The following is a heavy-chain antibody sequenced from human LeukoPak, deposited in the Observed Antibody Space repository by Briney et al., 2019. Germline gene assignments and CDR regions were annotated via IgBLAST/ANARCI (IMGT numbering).Heavy chain of an antibody. CDR2: IYYSGST. CDR1: GGSISSYY. V-gene: IGHV4-59*01. J-gene: IGHJ5*02. CDR3: ARGVLIKSTRWFDP. D-gene: IGHD3-3*01. Sequence: SETLSLTCTVSGGSISSYYWSWIRQPPGKGLEWIGYIYYSGSTNYNPSLKSRVTISVDTSKNQFSLKLSSVTAADTAVYYCARGVLIKSTRWFDPWGQGTLVTVSS.